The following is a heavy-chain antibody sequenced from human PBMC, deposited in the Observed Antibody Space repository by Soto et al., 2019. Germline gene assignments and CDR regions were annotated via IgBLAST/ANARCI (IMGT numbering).Heavy chain of an antibody. Sequence: EVQLVESGGGLVQPGGSLRLSCAASGFTFSDYSMNWVRQAPGKGLEWVSYISSSSGTIYYADSVKGRFTISRDNATNALYVQMHSLRDEDTAVYYCARDVAPAVTGFDPWGQGTLVTVSS. CDR2: ISSSSGTI. CDR3: ARDVAPAVTGFDP. CDR1: GFTFSDYS. D-gene: IGHD2-2*01. V-gene: IGHV3-48*02. J-gene: IGHJ5*02.